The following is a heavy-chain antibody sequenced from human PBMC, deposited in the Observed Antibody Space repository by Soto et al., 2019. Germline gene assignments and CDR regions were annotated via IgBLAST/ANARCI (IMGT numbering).Heavy chain of an antibody. D-gene: IGHD4-4*01. CDR1: GFTFSGSA. V-gene: IGHV3-73*01. J-gene: IGHJ6*03. Sequence: PGGSLRLSCAASGFTFSGSALHWVRQASGKGLEWVGRVRSKANSYATAYAASVKDRFTISRDDSKNTADLQMNSLKTEDTAVYYRTRPTVTDCEYYQMDLWAQRTTVNLSS. CDR3: TRPTVTDCEYYQMDL. CDR2: VRSKANSYAT.